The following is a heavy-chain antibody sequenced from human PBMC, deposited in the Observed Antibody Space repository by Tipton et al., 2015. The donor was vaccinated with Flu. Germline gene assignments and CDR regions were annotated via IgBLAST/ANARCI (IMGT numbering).Heavy chain of an antibody. V-gene: IGHV3-48*03. CDR1: GFTFSSFE. CDR2: ISTSGSTI. J-gene: IGHJ4*02. Sequence: SLRLSCAASGFTFSSFEMYWVRQAPGKGLEWVSYISTSGSTIKYVESVKGRFTISRDNAKNSLYLQMNSLRVEDTAVYYCARRNWSIAAAVLFDYWGQGTLVTVSS. D-gene: IGHD6-13*01. CDR3: ARRNWSIAAAVLFDY.